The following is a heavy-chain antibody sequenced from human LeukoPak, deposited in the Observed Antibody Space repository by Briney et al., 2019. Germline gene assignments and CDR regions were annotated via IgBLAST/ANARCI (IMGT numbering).Heavy chain of an antibody. V-gene: IGHV3-13*01. CDR3: ARVSSGYYYGMDV. J-gene: IGHJ6*02. CDR2: IGTASDT. CDR1: GFTFSSYD. D-gene: IGHD3-22*01. Sequence: LGGCLRLSCAASGFTFSSYDMHWVRQATGKGLEWVSAIGTASDTYYPGSVKGRFTISRENAKNSLYLQMNSLRAGDTAVYYCARVSSGYYYGMDVWGQGTTVTVSS.